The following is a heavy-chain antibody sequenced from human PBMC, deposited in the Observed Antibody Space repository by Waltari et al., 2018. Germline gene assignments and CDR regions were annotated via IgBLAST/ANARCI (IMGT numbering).Heavy chain of an antibody. D-gene: IGHD3-3*01. CDR3: ARVGVTADFWSGYYRYYYYYMDV. CDR2: IYHSGST. J-gene: IGHJ6*03. CDR1: GYSISSGYY. Sequence: QVQLQESGPGLVKPSETLSLTCAVSGYSISSGYYWGWIRQPPGKGLAWIGSIYHSGSTYYNPSLKSRVTISVDTSKNQFSLKLSSVTAADTAVYYCARVGVTADFWSGYYRYYYYYMDVWGKGTTVTVSS. V-gene: IGHV4-38-2*01.